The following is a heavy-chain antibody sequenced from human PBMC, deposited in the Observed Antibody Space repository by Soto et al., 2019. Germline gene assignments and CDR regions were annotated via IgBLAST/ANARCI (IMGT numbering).Heavy chain of an antibody. Sequence: SETLSLTCTVSGGSISSGGYYWSWIRQHPGKGLEWIGYIYYSRSTYYNPSLKSRVTISVDTSKNQFSLKLSSVTAADTAVYYCARSLLMVRGVNDDDAFDIWGQGTMVTVSS. J-gene: IGHJ3*02. V-gene: IGHV4-31*03. D-gene: IGHD3-10*01. CDR1: GGSISSGGYY. CDR3: ARSLLMVRGVNDDDAFDI. CDR2: IYYSRST.